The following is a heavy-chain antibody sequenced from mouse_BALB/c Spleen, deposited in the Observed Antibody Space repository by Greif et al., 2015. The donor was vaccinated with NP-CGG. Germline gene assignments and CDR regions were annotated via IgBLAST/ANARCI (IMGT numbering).Heavy chain of an antibody. CDR1: GFTFSSYT. D-gene: IGHD2-10*02. J-gene: IGHJ4*01. V-gene: IGHV5-6-5*01. CDR2: ISSGGST. Sequence: EVKLMESGGGLVKPGGSLKLSCAASGFTFSSYTMSWVRQTPEKRLEWVASISSGGSTYYPDSVKGRFTISRDNARNILYLQRGGLGYEDTAMCYCARERYGTFPHAVDCGVRGASVCV. CDR3: ARERYGTFPHAVDC.